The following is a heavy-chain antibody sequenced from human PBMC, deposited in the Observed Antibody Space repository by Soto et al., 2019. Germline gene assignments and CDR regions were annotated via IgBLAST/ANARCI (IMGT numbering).Heavy chain of an antibody. CDR2: IKSKTDGGTT. J-gene: IGHJ4*02. CDR1: GFTFTNAW. CDR3: TTSSSVTDYFDY. D-gene: IGHD2-21*02. Sequence: EVQLVESGGGLVKPGGSLRLACAASGFTFTNAWMNWVRQAPGKELEWVGRIKSKTDGGTTDYDAPVKGRFTISRDDSNNTLYLQMNSMKTEDTAVYYCTTSSSVTDYFDYWGQGTLVTVSS. V-gene: IGHV3-15*07.